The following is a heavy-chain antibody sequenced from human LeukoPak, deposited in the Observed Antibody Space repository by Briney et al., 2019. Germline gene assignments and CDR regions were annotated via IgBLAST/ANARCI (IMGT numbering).Heavy chain of an antibody. D-gene: IGHD4-17*01. CDR1: GFTFSSYA. J-gene: IGHJ3*01. Sequence: GGSLRPSCAASGFTFSSYAMHWVRQAPGKGLEWVAFIRYDGSNKYYADSVKGRFTISRDNSKNTLYLQMNSLRAEDTAVYYCAKDPNGDYIGTFDGRGQGTMVTVSS. V-gene: IGHV3-30*02. CDR3: AKDPNGDYIGTFDG. CDR2: IRYDGSNK.